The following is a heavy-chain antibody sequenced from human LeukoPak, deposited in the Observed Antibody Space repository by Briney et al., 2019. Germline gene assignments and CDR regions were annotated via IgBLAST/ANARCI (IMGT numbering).Heavy chain of an antibody. Sequence: GGSLRLSSSVAGFTFSSSAMSWVRQAPGKGLEWVSSISGGGTKTYYADSVKGRFTISRDNSKNSLYLRMNSLRVEDTAVYYCAKHRESSSDWFDPWGQGTLVTVSS. D-gene: IGHD3-10*01. V-gene: IGHV3-23*01. CDR3: AKHRESSSDWFDP. CDR1: GFTFSSSA. CDR2: ISGGGTKT. J-gene: IGHJ5*02.